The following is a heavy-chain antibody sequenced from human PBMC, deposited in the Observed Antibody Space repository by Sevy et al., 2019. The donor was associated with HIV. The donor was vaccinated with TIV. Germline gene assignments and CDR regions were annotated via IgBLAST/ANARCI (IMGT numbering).Heavy chain of an antibody. Sequence: GGSLRLSCVASGFTLNSYAMSWVRQAPGKGLEWISDISGTGGRTNYADSVVGRFTISRDNSKNTLYLQMNSLRAEDTAIYCCARDGYNWIPFDRWGQGTLVTVSS. CDR2: ISGTGGRT. CDR3: ARDGYNWIPFDR. J-gene: IGHJ5*02. CDR1: GFTLNSYA. V-gene: IGHV3-23*01. D-gene: IGHD1-20*01.